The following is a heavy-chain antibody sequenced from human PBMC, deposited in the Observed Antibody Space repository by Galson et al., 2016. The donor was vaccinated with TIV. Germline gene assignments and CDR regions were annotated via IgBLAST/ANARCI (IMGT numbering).Heavy chain of an antibody. Sequence: SLRLSCAASGFRFNEYEMSWVRQAPGKGLEWVSALSGGATNTYYSDSVKGRFTISRDNSQNKVFLEMDRLRVDDTAVYYCAKDRGYFEGFDHWGPGTLVTVSS. CDR3: AKDRGYFEGFDH. J-gene: IGHJ4*02. CDR1: GFRFNEYE. CDR2: LSGGATNT. D-gene: IGHD6-25*01. V-gene: IGHV3-23*01.